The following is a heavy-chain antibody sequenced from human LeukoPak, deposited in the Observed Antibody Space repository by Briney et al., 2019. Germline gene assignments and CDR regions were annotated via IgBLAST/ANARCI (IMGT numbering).Heavy chain of an antibody. Sequence: ASVKVSCKASGYTFTGYYMHWVRQAPGQGLEWMGWINPNSGGTNYAQKFQGRVTMTRDTSISTAYMDLSRLRSDDTAVYYCARGSGWELLYYYYYMDVWGKGTTVTISS. D-gene: IGHD1-26*01. CDR2: INPNSGGT. CDR3: ARGSGWELLYYYYYMDV. J-gene: IGHJ6*03. V-gene: IGHV1-2*02. CDR1: GYTFTGYY.